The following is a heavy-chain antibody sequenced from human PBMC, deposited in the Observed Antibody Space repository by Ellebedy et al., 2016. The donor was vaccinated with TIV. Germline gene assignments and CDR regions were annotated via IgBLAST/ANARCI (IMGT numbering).Heavy chain of an antibody. V-gene: IGHV4-59*01. CDR3: ARDKGSSGRSLDN. Sequence: SETLSLXXTVSGGSISSYYWSWIRQPPGKGLEWIGYIYYSGSTNYNPSLKSRVTISVDTSKNQFSLKLSSVTAADTAVYYCARDKGSSGRSLDNWGQGTLVTVSS. CDR1: GGSISSYY. D-gene: IGHD3-22*01. J-gene: IGHJ4*02. CDR2: IYYSGST.